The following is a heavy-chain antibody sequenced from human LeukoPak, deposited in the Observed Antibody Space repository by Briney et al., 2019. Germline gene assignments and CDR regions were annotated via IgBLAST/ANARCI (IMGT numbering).Heavy chain of an antibody. CDR1: GFTFNIYA. J-gene: IGHJ4*02. Sequence: GGSLRLSCAASGFTFNIYAMSWVRQAPGKGLEWVSVISALDGRTYYADSVKGRFTIPRDNSKNMLDLQMNSLRAEDTAIYYCGQNWNLDYWGRGTLVTVSS. CDR3: GQNWNLDY. D-gene: IGHD1-1*01. V-gene: IGHV3-23*01. CDR2: ISALDGRT.